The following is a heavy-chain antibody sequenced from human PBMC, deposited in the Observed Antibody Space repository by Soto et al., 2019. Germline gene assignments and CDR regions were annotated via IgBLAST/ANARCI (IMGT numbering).Heavy chain of an antibody. J-gene: IGHJ4*02. CDR2: ISPDGSNR. V-gene: IGHV3-30*18. CDR3: TKDSRVTMVRGVIIPPGY. CDR1: GFRFSSYG. D-gene: IGHD3-10*01. Sequence: GGSLRLSCAASGFRFSSYGMHWVRQAPGKGLEWVALISPDGSNREYADSVKGRFTISRDNSKNTLYLQMNSLRAEDTAVYYCTKDSRVTMVRGVIIPPGYWGQGTLVTVSS.